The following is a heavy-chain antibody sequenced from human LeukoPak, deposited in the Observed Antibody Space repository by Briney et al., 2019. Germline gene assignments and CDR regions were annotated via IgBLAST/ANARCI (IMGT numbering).Heavy chain of an antibody. Sequence: PSETLSLTCTVSGGSISSYYWSWIRQPAGKGLEWIGRIYTSGSTNYNPSLKSRVTMSVDTSKNQFSLKLSSVTAADTAVYYCARSTGTTVFSMGVRSYYYYMDVWGKGTTVTVSS. V-gene: IGHV4-4*07. J-gene: IGHJ6*03. D-gene: IGHD4-11*01. CDR1: GGSISSYY. CDR2: IYTSGST. CDR3: ARSTGTTVFSMGVRSYYYYMDV.